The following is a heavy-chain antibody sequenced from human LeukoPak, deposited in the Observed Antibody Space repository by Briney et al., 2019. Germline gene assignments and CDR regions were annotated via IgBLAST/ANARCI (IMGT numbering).Heavy chain of an antibody. Sequence: SETLSLTCTVSGGSISSGDYYWSWIRQPPGKGLEWIGYIYYSGSTYYNPSLKSRVTISVDTSKNQFSLKLSSVTAADTAAYYCARGGIVATRITTWFDPWGQGTLVTVSS. CDR3: ARGGIVATRITTWFDP. V-gene: IGHV4-30-4*01. CDR1: GGSISSGDYY. J-gene: IGHJ5*02. CDR2: IYYSGST. D-gene: IGHD5-12*01.